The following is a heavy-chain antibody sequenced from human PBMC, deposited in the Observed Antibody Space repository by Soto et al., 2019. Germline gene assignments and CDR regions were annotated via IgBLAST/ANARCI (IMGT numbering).Heavy chain of an antibody. V-gene: IGHV4-30-2*01. Sequence: QLRLQESGSGLVKPSQTLSLTCAVSGVSDTSGGYSWTWIRQPPGKGLEWIGYIYHSGSTYYNPSPKSRVAISLDPSKNQFSLKLRSVTAADTAVYYCARDREAVAGHWYFDLWGRGTLVTVSS. CDR3: ARDREAVAGHWYFDL. J-gene: IGHJ2*01. CDR2: IYHSGST. D-gene: IGHD6-19*01. CDR1: GVSDTSGGYS.